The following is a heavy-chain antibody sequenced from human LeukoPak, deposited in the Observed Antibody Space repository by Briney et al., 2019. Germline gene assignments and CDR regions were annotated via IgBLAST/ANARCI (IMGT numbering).Heavy chain of an antibody. V-gene: IGHV3-43D*03. CDR2: ISDDGGFT. J-gene: IGHJ4*02. Sequence: PGGTLRLSCAASGFTFDEYAMHWVRQAPGKGLEWVSVISDDGGFTYYADSVKGRFTISRDNSKNSLYLQMNSLRPEDTALYYCAKDRGGQQLVPWYYFDYWGQGTLVTVSS. D-gene: IGHD6-13*01. CDR3: AKDRGGQQLVPWYYFDY. CDR1: GFTFDEYA.